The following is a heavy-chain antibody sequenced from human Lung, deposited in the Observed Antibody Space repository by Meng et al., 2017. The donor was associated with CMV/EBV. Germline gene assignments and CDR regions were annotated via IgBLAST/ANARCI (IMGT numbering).Heavy chain of an antibody. D-gene: IGHD4-17*01. Sequence: FFLSTTGVGVGWIRQPPGKALEWLALIYWDDDKRYSQFLKSRLTITKDTSKNQVVLTMTNMDPVDTATYYCAHTPDGSYGDYPFDYWGQGTLVTVSS. V-gene: IGHV2-5*02. CDR3: AHTPDGSYGDYPFDY. CDR2: IYWDDDK. J-gene: IGHJ4*02. CDR1: FFLSTTGVG.